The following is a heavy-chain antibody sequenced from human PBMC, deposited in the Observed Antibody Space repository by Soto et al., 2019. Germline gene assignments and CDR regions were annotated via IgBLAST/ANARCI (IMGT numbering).Heavy chain of an antibody. Sequence: PSETLSLTCTVSGASISSYYWSWIRQPPGKGLEWIGYIYYSGSTNYNPSLKSRVTISVDTSKNQFSLKLSSVTAADTAVYYCARVGTVIAAAGTTRAEYFQHWGQGTLVTV. CDR1: GASISSYY. J-gene: IGHJ1*01. CDR2: IYYSGST. V-gene: IGHV4-59*01. CDR3: ARVGTVIAAAGTTRAEYFQH. D-gene: IGHD6-13*01.